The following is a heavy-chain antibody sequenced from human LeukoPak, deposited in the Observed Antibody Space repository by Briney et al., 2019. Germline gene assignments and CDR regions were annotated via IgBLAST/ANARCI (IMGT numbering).Heavy chain of an antibody. D-gene: IGHD3-3*01. CDR3: ARDRLHKYDFWSGDLDY. J-gene: IGHJ4*02. Sequence: PGGSLRLSCAASGFTFSSYSMNWVRQAPGKGLEWVSSISSSSSYIYYADSVKGRFTITRDNAKNSLYLQMNSLRAEDTAVYYCARDRLHKYDFWSGDLDYWGQGTLVTVSS. V-gene: IGHV3-21*01. CDR1: GFTFSSYS. CDR2: ISSSSSYI.